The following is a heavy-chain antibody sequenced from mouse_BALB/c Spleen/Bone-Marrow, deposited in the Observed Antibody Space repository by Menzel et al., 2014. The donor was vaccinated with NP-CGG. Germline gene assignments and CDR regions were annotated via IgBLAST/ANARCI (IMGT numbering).Heavy chain of an antibody. CDR3: AGTYGDSPYFYGMDY. Sequence: VQLQQSGAELVKPGTSVKLSCKTSGYTFTSYWMHWVKQRPGQGLEWIGEINPSNGRTNYNEKFKNKATLTVDKSSSTAYMQLSSLTSEDSAVYFCAGTYGDSPYFYGMDYRGQGTSVTVTS. CDR1: GYTFTSYW. D-gene: IGHD2-13*01. J-gene: IGHJ4*01. V-gene: IGHV1S81*02. CDR2: INPSNGRT.